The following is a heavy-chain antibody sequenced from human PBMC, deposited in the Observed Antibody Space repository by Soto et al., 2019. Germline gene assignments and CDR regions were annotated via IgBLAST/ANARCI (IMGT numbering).Heavy chain of an antibody. J-gene: IGHJ4*02. CDR1: GGTFSSYA. D-gene: IGHD5-12*01. CDR2: IIPIFGTA. V-gene: IGHV1-69*13. Sequence: SVKVSCKASGGTFSSYAISWVRQAPGQGLEWMGGIIPIFGTANYAQKFQGRVTITADESTSTAYMELSSLRSEDTAVYYCAFRRDGYNELFPFDYWGQGTLVTVSS. CDR3: AFRRDGYNELFPFDY.